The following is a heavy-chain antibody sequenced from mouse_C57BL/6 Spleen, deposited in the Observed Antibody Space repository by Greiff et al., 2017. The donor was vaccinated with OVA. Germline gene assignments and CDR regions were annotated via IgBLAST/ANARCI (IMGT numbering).Heavy chain of an antibody. Sequence: QVHVKQSGAELVRPGASVKLSCKASGYTFTDYYINWVKQRPGQGLEWIARIYPGSGNTYYNEKFKGKATLTAEKSSSTAYMQLSSLTSEDSAVYFCARDGARAMDYWGQGTSVTVSS. V-gene: IGHV1-76*01. CDR3: ARDGARAMDY. CDR2: IYPGSGNT. J-gene: IGHJ4*01. D-gene: IGHD1-2*01. CDR1: GYTFTDYY.